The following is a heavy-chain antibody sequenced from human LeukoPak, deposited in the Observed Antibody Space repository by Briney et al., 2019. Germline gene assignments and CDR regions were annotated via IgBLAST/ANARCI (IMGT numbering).Heavy chain of an antibody. CDR2: IIPIFGTA. J-gene: IGHJ4*02. Sequence: SVKVSCKASGGTFSSYAISWVRQAPGQGLEWMGRIIPIFGTANYAQKFQGRVTITTDESTSTAYMELSSLRSEDTAVYYCARVRRIFSTHYLDYWGQGTLVTVSS. CDR3: ARVRRIFSTHYLDY. CDR1: GGTFSSYA. D-gene: IGHD2/OR15-2a*01. V-gene: IGHV1-69*05.